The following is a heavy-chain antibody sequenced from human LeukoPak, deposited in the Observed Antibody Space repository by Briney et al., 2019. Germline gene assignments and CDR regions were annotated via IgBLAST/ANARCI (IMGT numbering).Heavy chain of an antibody. V-gene: IGHV4-59*01. CDR2: IYYSGST. D-gene: IGHD5-12*01. CDR1: GGSISSYY. J-gene: IGHJ3*02. CDR3: ARAIVATDGFDI. Sequence: PSETLSLTCTVSGGSISSYYWSWIRQPPGKGLEWIGYIYYSGSTNYNPSLKSRVTISVDTSKNQFSLKLSSVTAADTAVYYCARAIVATDGFDIWGQGTMVTVSS.